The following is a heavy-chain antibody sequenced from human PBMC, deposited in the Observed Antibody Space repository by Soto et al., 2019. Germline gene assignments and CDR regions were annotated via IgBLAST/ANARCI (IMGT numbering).Heavy chain of an antibody. CDR2: IYPGDSDT. Sequence: GESLKISCKGSGYSFTSYWIGWVRQMPGKGLEWMGIIYPGDSDTRYSPSFQGQVTISADKSISTAYLQWSSLKASDTAIYYCARTAAAGKYYYGVDGWGQGNTVTVSS. V-gene: IGHV5-51*01. CDR3: ARTAAAGKYYYGVDG. CDR1: GYSFTSYW. D-gene: IGHD6-13*01. J-gene: IGHJ6*02.